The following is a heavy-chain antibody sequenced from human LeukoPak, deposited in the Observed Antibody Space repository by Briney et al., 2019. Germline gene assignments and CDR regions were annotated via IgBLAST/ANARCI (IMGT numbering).Heavy chain of an antibody. CDR3: AKDSAVAGTFDY. CDR2: IYSGGST. Sequence: GGSLRLSCAASGFTFSSYAMSWVRQAPGKGLEWVSVIYSGGSTYYADSVKGRFTISRDNSKNTLYLQMNGLRAEDTAVYYCAKDSAVAGTFDYWGQGTLVTVSS. V-gene: IGHV3-23*03. D-gene: IGHD6-19*01. J-gene: IGHJ4*02. CDR1: GFTFSSYA.